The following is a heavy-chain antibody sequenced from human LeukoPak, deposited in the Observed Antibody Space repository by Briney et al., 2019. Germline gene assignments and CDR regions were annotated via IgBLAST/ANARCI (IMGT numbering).Heavy chain of an antibody. CDR3: AKDLSPGPD. V-gene: IGHV3-23*01. Sequence: PGRSLRLSCAASGFTFSSYSMNWVRQAPGKGLKWVSAIIGSGLSTYYADSVKGRFTISRDNSKNTLYLQMNSLRAEDTAVYYCAKDLSPGPDWGQGTLVTVSS. CDR2: IIGSGLST. J-gene: IGHJ4*02. CDR1: GFTFSSYS.